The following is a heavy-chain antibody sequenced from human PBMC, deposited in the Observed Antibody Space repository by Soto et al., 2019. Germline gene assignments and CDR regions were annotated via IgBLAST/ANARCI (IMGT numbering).Heavy chain of an antibody. CDR2: IDPSDSYT. CDR1: GYSFTSYW. J-gene: IGHJ5*02. CDR3: ARHALLTTESGRSGNWFDP. Sequence: KVSCKGSGYSFTSYWISWVRQMHGKGLEWMGRIDPSDSYTNYSPSFQGHVTISADKSISTAYLQWSSLKASDTAMYYCARHALLTTESGRSGNWFDPWGQGTLVNVSS. D-gene: IGHD4-17*01. V-gene: IGHV5-10-1*01.